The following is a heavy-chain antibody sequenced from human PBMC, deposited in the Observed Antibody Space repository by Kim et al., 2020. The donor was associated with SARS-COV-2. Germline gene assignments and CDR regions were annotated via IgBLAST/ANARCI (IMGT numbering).Heavy chain of an antibody. D-gene: IGHD2-15*01. Sequence: SETLSLTCTVSGGSISSGGYYWSWIRQHPGKGLEWIGYIYYSGSTYYNLSLKSLVTISVDTSKNQFSLKLSSVTAADTAVYYCARDTGYCSGGSCYLLGYYYYGMDVWGQGTTVTVSS. CDR3: ARDTGYCSGGSCYLLGYYYYGMDV. CDR1: GGSISSGGYY. CDR2: IYYSGST. J-gene: IGHJ6*02. V-gene: IGHV4-31*01.